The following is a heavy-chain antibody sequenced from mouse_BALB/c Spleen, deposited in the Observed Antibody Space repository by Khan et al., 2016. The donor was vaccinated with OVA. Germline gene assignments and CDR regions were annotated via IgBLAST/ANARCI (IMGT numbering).Heavy chain of an antibody. D-gene: IGHD2-2*01. Sequence: EVQLQQSGPELMKPGASVKISCKASGYSFTTYYIHWVIQSHGTSLEWIGYIAPFSGGTTYNQKFTGKATLTVDKSSSTAYIHLSNLTSADSAVYYCTRHGYVACFTYWGQGTLVTVSA. J-gene: IGHJ3*01. V-gene: IGHV1S135*01. CDR1: GYSFTTYY. CDR2: IAPFSGGT. CDR3: TRHGYVACFTY.